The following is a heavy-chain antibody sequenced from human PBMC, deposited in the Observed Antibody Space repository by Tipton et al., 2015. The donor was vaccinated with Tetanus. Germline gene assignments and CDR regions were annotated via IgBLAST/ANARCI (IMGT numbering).Heavy chain of an antibody. CDR2: ISSTSSYI. CDR1: GFSVSNNY. V-gene: IGHV3-21*01. CDR3: ASGSALDY. Sequence: SLRLSCAASGFSVSNNYMSWVRQAPGKGLEWVASISSTSSYIYYADSLKGRFTISRDNAKNSLYLQMNSLRAEDSAVYYCASGSALDYWGQGTLVTVSS. D-gene: IGHD6-25*01. J-gene: IGHJ4*02.